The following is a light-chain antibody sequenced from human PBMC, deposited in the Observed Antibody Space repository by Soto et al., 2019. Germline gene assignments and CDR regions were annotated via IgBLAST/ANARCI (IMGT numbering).Light chain of an antibody. CDR2: EVS. CDR3: ASKTTSSTVL. CDR1: SSDVGGYNY. Sequence: QSVLTQPASVSGSPGQSITISCTGTSSDVGGYNYVSWYQQQSGKAPKLIIHEVSNRPSGVSNRFSGSKSGNTASLTISGLQAEDEAIYYCASKTTSSTVLFGGGTKLTVL. J-gene: IGLJ2*01. V-gene: IGLV2-14*01.